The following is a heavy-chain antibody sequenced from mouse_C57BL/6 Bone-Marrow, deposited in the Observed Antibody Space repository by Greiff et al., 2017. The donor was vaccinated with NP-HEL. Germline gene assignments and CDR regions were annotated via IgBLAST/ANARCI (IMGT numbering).Heavy chain of an antibody. CDR2: INSDGGST. CDR1: EYEFPSHD. V-gene: IGHV5-2*01. CDR3: ARQEGYGNYYYAMDY. Sequence: DVKLVESGGGLVQPGESLKLSCESNEYEFPSHDMSWVRKTPEKRLELVAAINSDGGSTYYPDTMERRFIISRDNTKKTLYLQMSSLRSEDTALYYCARQEGYGNYYYAMDYWGQGTSVTVSS. D-gene: IGHD2-1*01. J-gene: IGHJ4*01.